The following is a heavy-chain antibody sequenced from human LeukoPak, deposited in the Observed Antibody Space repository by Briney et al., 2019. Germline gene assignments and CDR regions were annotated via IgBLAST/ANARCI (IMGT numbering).Heavy chain of an antibody. Sequence: SVKVSCKASGGTFSSYTISWVRQAPGQGLEWMGRIIPILGIANYAQKFQGRVTITADKSTSTAYMELGSLRSEDTAVYYCASESGSYNDAFDIWGQGTMVTVSS. CDR2: IIPILGIA. J-gene: IGHJ3*02. V-gene: IGHV1-69*02. CDR1: GGTFSSYT. CDR3: ASESGSYNDAFDI. D-gene: IGHD1-26*01.